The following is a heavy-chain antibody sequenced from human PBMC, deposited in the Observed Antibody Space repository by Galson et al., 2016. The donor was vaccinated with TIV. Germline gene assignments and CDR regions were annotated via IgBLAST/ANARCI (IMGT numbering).Heavy chain of an antibody. J-gene: IGHJ4*02. CDR1: GFTFSSYD. CDR2: VAYDGSDK. Sequence: SLRLSCAASGFTFSSYDMFWVRQAPGKGLEWVAFVAYDGSDKNYADSVKGRFTISRDKSKNTLYLQMSSLRAEDTAVYYCARGRGYCDTTSCYVDYWGQGTLVTVSS. CDR3: ARGRGYCDTTSCYVDY. V-gene: IGHV3-30*04. D-gene: IGHD2-2*01.